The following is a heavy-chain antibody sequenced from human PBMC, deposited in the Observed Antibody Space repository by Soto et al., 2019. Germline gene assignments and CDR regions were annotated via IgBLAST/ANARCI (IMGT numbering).Heavy chain of an antibody. CDR2: ISGGGGNT. CDR3: AKEGDCSGGSCSPVDY. D-gene: IGHD2-15*01. V-gene: IGHV3-23*01. J-gene: IGHJ4*02. CDR1: GFIFSSYA. Sequence: EVQLLESGGGLVQPGGSLRLSCAASGFIFSSYAMSWVRQAPGKGLEWVSAISGGGGNTFYADSVKGRFTISRDNSKNTLYLQMNSLRGEDTAVYYCAKEGDCSGGSCSPVDYWGQGTLVTVSS.